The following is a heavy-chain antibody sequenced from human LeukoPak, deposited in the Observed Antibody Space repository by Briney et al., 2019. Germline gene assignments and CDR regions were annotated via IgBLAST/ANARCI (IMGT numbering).Heavy chain of an antibody. CDR3: AKFLGGTSWYHYYGMTS. J-gene: IGHJ6*02. V-gene: IGHV3-23*01. D-gene: IGHD6-13*01. CDR1: GFTFSSFA. Sequence: GGSLRPSCAASGFTFSSFAMTWVRQAPGKGLEWVSSISGVGDVRYHADSVKGRFTLSRDNTKNTLYLQMDSLRAEDTAVYYCAKFLGGTSWYHYYGMTSGAKGPRSPPP. CDR2: ISGVGDVR.